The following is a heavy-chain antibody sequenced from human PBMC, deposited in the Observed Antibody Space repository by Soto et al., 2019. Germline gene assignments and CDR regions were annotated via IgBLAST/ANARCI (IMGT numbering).Heavy chain of an antibody. V-gene: IGHV4-34*01. Sequence: PSETLSLTCAVYGGSFSGYYWSWIRQPPGKGLEWIGEINHSGSTNYNPSLKSRVTISVDTSKNQFSLKLSSVTAADTAVYYCARGPDCTNGVCYLDYWGQGTLVTVSS. CDR2: INHSGST. D-gene: IGHD2-8*01. CDR1: GGSFSGYY. CDR3: ARGPDCTNGVCYLDY. J-gene: IGHJ4*02.